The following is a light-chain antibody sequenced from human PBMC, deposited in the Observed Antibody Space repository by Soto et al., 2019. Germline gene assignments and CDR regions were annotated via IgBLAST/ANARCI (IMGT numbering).Light chain of an antibody. V-gene: IGKV1-5*03. Sequence: DIQMTQSPSTLSASVGDRVTITCRASENINNKLAWYQQKPGKAPKLLIYKASNLESGVLSGFSGRGSGTEFTLAISSLQPDDFATYFGQQYYNYSTFGQGTKVEIK. CDR2: KAS. CDR3: QQYYNYST. CDR1: ENINNK. J-gene: IGKJ1*01.